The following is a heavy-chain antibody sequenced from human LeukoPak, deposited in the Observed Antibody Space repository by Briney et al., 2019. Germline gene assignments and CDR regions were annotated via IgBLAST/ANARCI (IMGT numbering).Heavy chain of an antibody. Sequence: ASVKVSCKASGYTFTVYYIHWVRQAPGKGLEWMGWINPNSGDTNYAQEFQGRVTMTRDTSIRTVYMELCRLRSDDTAVYYCARHFNLKGFDSWGQGTLITVSS. D-gene: IGHD3-9*01. CDR3: ARHFNLKGFDS. V-gene: IGHV1-2*02. J-gene: IGHJ4*02. CDR2: INPNSGDT. CDR1: GYTFTVYY.